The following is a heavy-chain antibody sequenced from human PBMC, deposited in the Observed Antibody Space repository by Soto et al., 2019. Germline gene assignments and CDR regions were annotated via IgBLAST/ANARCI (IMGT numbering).Heavy chain of an antibody. V-gene: IGHV1-2*04. CDR1: GYTFTGYY. D-gene: IGHD3-10*01. J-gene: IGHJ4*02. CDR3: ARGDGGQPDEGLLWFGELLDY. CDR2: INPNSGGT. Sequence: QVQLVQSGAEVKKPGASVKVSCKASGYTFTGYYMHWVRQAPGQGLEWMGWINPNSGGTNYAQKFQGWVTMTRDTSISTAYMELSRLRSDDTAVYYCARGDGGQPDEGLLWFGELLDYWGQGTLVSVSS.